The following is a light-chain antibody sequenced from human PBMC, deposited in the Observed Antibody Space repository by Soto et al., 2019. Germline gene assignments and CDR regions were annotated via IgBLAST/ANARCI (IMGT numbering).Light chain of an antibody. J-gene: IGKJ2*01. Sequence: DIQMTQSPSTLSASVGDRVTITCRASQSISTWLAGYQQKPGKAPRLLIYEASNLESGVSSRFSGSGSGTEFTLAISSLQPDDFATYAFQQFHSDWFTFCQGTKLDI. CDR3: QQFHSDWFT. CDR1: QSISTW. V-gene: IGKV1-5*01. CDR2: EAS.